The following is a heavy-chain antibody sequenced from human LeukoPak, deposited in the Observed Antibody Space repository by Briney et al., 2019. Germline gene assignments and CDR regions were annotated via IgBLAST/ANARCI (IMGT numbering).Heavy chain of an antibody. CDR2: ISSSSSYI. CDR1: GFTFSSYS. J-gene: IGHJ4*02. Sequence: GGSLRLSCAASGFTFSSYSMNWVRQAPGKGLEWVSSISSSSSYIYYADSVKGRFTISRDNAKNSLYLQMNSLRAEDTAVYYCARDGDSYGYFDYWGQGTLDTVSS. CDR3: ARDGDSYGYFDY. D-gene: IGHD5-18*01. V-gene: IGHV3-21*01.